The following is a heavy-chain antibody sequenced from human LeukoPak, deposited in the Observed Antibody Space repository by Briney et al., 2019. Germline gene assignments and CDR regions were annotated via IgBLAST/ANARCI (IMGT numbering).Heavy chain of an antibody. J-gene: IGHJ4*02. CDR2: ISGSGGST. CDR3: AKARFTVTNYFDY. V-gene: IGHV3-23*01. Sequence: PGGSLRLSCATSGFTFSNYAMSWVRQAPGKGLEWVSAISGSGGSTYYADSVKGRFTISRDNSKNTLYLQMNSLRAEDTAVYYCAKARFTVTNYFDYWGQGTLVTVSS. CDR1: GFTFSNYA. D-gene: IGHD4-11*01.